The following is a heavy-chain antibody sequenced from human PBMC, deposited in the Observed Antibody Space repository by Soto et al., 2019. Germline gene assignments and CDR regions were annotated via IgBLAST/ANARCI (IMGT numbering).Heavy chain of an antibody. CDR2: MNPNSGDS. CDR1: GYTFSNYD. Sequence: ASVKVCCKTSGYTFSNYDSKWVRQATGQGPEWMGWMNPNSGDSGSAQKFRGRVFMTRNTSTDTAYMELSGLTSDDTAVYYCARGLLPTYYYDSSGYWPFDYWGQGTQVTVSS. CDR3: ARGLLPTYYYDSSGYWPFDY. D-gene: IGHD3-22*01. J-gene: IGHJ4*02. V-gene: IGHV1-8*01.